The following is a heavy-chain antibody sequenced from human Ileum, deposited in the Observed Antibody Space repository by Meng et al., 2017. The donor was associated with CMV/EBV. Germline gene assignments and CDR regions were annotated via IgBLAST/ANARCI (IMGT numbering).Heavy chain of an antibody. J-gene: IGHJ6*02. D-gene: IGHD3-10*01. CDR1: YTFTSYG. CDR2: ISAYNGNT. CDR3: ARQDGESPYYYYGMDV. Sequence: YTFTSYGISWVRQAPGQGLEWMGWISAYNGNTNYAQKLQGRVTMTTDTSTSTAYMELRSLRSDDTAVYYCARQDGESPYYYYGMDVWGQGTTVTVSS. V-gene: IGHV1-18*01.